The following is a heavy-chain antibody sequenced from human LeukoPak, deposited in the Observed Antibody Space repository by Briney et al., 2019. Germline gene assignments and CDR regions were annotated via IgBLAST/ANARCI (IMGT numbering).Heavy chain of an antibody. J-gene: IGHJ4*02. CDR2: IYYSGST. CDR1: GGSISSGGYY. D-gene: IGHD2-15*01. V-gene: IGHV4-31*03. CDR3: ARGEVVAANFDN. Sequence: SETLSLTCTVSGGSISSGGYYWSWIRQHPGKGLEWIGYIYYSGSTYYNPSLKSRVTISVDTSKNQFSLKLSSVTAADTAVYYCARGEVVAANFDNWGQGTLVTVSS.